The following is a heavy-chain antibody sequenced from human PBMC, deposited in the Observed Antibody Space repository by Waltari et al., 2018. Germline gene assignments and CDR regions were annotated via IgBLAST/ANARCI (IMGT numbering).Heavy chain of an antibody. D-gene: IGHD1-1*01. Sequence: EVKVVEAGGGLVQPGGSVRLSCVASGFTFTRYWISWVRQAPGKGLECVANINQGGSDKNYVDSVKGRFTISRDNAKNSLYLQMNSLRAEDTAVYYCARTGDDYWGQGTLVTVSS. J-gene: IGHJ4*02. CDR1: GFTFTRYW. V-gene: IGHV3-7*03. CDR2: INQGGSDK. CDR3: ARTGDDY.